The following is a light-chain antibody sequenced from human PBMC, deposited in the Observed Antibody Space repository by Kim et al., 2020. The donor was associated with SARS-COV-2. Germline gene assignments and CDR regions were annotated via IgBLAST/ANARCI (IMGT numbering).Light chain of an antibody. V-gene: IGKV3-20*01. CDR1: QSLTNNY. Sequence: EFVLTQSPGTLSLSPGERVTLSCRASQSLTNNYLAWYQQKPGQAPRLLIYGASDRATGIPDRFSGSGSGTDFTLTISRLEPEDVAVYFCQQYATSPALTFGGGTKVDIK. CDR3: QQYATSPALT. CDR2: GAS. J-gene: IGKJ4*01.